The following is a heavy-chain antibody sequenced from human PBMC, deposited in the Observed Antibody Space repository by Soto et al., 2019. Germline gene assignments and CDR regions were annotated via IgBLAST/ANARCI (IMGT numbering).Heavy chain of an antibody. V-gene: IGHV3-23*01. CDR2: ISGSGGST. J-gene: IGHJ4*02. CDR1: GFTFSNAW. Sequence: GSLRLSCAASGFTFSNAWMSWVRQAPGKGLEWVSAISGSGGSTYYADSVKGRFTISRDNSKNTLYLQMNSLRAEDTAVYYCAKRRGGAVAGLDYWGQGTLVTVSS. CDR3: AKRRGGAVAGLDY. D-gene: IGHD6-19*01.